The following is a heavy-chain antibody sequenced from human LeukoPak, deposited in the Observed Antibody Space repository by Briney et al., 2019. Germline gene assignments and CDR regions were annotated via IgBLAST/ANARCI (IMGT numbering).Heavy chain of an antibody. V-gene: IGHV1-2*02. CDR3: AGKLVGGNPFDF. CDR2: INPNNGGT. CDR1: GYTSSEYY. D-gene: IGHD1-26*01. J-gene: IGHJ4*02. Sequence: ASVKVSCKASGYTSSEYYIHLVRQAPGQGPEWMGWINPNNGGTRYAQKFQGRVTMTRDTSISTAYVELNELISDDTAVYYCAGKLVGGNPFDFWGQGTLVTVSS.